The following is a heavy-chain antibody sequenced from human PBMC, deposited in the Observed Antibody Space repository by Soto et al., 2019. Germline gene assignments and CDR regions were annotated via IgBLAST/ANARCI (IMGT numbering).Heavy chain of an antibody. CDR1: GGSITSSY. Sequence: SETLSLTCTVSGGSITSSYWSWIRRPPGKGLEWIAYIYDTGISGYTPSTSYNPSLKNRVTMSVDTSKSQFSLKLTSVTAADTAVYYCARGEDAFFYYGLDVWGQGITVTVSS. J-gene: IGHJ6*02. V-gene: IGHV4-59*01. CDR3: ARGEDAFFYYGLDV. CDR2: IYDTGISGYTPST.